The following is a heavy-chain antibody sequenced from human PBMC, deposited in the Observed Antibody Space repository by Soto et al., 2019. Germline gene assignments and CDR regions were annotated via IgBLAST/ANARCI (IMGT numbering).Heavy chain of an antibody. Sequence: PGGSLRLSCAGSGFTFSSYGMHWVRQAPGKGLEWVAIIWNDGSTTYYADSVKGRFTISRDNSKNTVYLQMNSLRTEDTATYYCLRGRYGSQIHWGQGTKVTVSS. J-gene: IGHJ4*02. CDR1: GFTFSSYG. V-gene: IGHV3-33*08. D-gene: IGHD3-10*01. CDR3: LRGRYGSQIH. CDR2: IWNDGSTT.